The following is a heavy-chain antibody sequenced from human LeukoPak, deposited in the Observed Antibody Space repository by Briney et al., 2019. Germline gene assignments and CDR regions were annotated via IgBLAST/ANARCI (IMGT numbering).Heavy chain of an antibody. CDR3: ARSPTYYDILTGYSIEDY. CDR1: GYTFTSYG. Sequence: ASVKVSCKASGYTFTSYGISWVRQAPGQGLEWMGWISAYNGNTNYAQKLQGRVTMTTDTSTSTAYMELRSLRSDDTAVYYCARSPTYYDILTGYSIEDYWGQGTLVTVSS. D-gene: IGHD3-9*01. V-gene: IGHV1-18*01. CDR2: ISAYNGNT. J-gene: IGHJ4*02.